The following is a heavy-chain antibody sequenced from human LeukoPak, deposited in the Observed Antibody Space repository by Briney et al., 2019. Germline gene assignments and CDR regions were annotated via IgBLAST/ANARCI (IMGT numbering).Heavy chain of an antibody. CDR3: QSRFLEWLLDY. CDR1: GGSISGSSYY. CDR2: IYDTGST. J-gene: IGHJ4*02. Sequence: SETLSLTCTVSGGSISGSSYYWGWIRQPPGKGLEWIGSIYDTGSTFYNPSLKSRVIISVDTSKNQFSLKLSSVTAADTAVYYCQSRFLEWLLDYWGQGTLVTVSS. V-gene: IGHV4-39*01. D-gene: IGHD3-3*01.